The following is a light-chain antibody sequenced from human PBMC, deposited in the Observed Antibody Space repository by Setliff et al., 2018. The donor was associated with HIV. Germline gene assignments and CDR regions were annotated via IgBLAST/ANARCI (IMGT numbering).Light chain of an antibody. CDR3: LLSYSGARWV. J-gene: IGLJ3*02. Sequence: QAVVTQEPSLTVSPGGTVTLTCGSSTGAVTSGHYPYWSQQKPGQAPRTLIYDSSKKHSWTPARFSASLLGGEAALTLSGALPEDEAEYYCLLSYSGARWVFGGGTKVTVL. V-gene: IGLV7-46*01. CDR2: DSS. CDR1: TGAVTSGHY.